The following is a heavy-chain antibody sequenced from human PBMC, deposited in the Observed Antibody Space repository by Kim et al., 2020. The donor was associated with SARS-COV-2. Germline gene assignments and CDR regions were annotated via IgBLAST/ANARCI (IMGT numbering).Heavy chain of an antibody. CDR3: AREVGKDDYGGNSGAFDI. Sequence: SETLSLTCTVSGGSISSGGYYWSWIRQHPGKGLEWIGYIYYSGSTYYNPSLKSRVTISVDTSKNQFSLKLSSVTAADTAVYYCAREVGKDDYGGNSGAFDIWGQGTMVTVSS. V-gene: IGHV4-31*03. J-gene: IGHJ3*02. CDR1: GGSISSGGYY. D-gene: IGHD4-17*01. CDR2: IYYSGST.